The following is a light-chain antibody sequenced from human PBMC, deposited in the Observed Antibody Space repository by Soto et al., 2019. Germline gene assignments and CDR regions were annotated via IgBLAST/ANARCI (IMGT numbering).Light chain of an antibody. CDR3: QSYDSSLSGYVV. CDR1: SSNIGAGYD. Sequence: QSVLTQPPSVSGAPGQRVTISCTGSSSNIGAGYDVHWYQQLPGTAPKLLIYGNSNRPSGVPDRFSGSKSCTSSSLAITGLQAEDEADDYCQSYDSSLSGYVVFGGGTQLTVL. V-gene: IGLV1-40*01. CDR2: GNS. J-gene: IGLJ2*01.